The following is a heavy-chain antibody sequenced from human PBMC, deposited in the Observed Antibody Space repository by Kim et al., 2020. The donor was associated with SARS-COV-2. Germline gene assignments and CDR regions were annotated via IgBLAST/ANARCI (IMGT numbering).Heavy chain of an antibody. V-gene: IGHV3-23*01. CDR2: INSTGTGT. D-gene: IGHD1-26*01. CDR3: SKSFAINSGSHFLSFDS. CDR1: GFTFSNYA. J-gene: IGHJ4*01. Sequence: GGSLRLSCAASGFTFSNYAMTWVRQAPGKGMEWDSTINSTGTGTFYAHSVNGRFTISRDNSKDTQYLQMNSLSADDTAVYHCSKSFAINSGSHFLSFDS.